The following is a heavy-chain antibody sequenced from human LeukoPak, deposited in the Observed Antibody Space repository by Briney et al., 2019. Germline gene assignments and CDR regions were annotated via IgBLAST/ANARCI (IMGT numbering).Heavy chain of an antibody. J-gene: IGHJ4*02. CDR3: TCHSGWSGPSE. D-gene: IGHD6-19*01. CDR1: GGSNTTSHW. V-gene: IGHV4-4*02. CDR2: AFHTGNT. Sequence: SETLSLTCAVSGGSNTTSHWWNWVRQPPGKGLEWIGEAFHTGNTNYNPSLKSRVTISVDKSKNQFSLKLTSVTAADTAIYYCTCHSGWSGPSEWGQGTLVIVSS.